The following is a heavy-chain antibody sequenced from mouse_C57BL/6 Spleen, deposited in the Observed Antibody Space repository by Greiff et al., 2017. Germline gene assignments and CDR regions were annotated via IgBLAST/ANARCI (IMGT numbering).Heavy chain of an antibody. Sequence: EVKLVESGGDLVKPGGSLNLSCAASGFTFSSYGMSWVRQTPDKRLEWVATISSGGSYTYYPDRVTGRFTISRDNAKNTLYLQMSSLKSEDTAMYYCAKREYDDYDGGFAYGGQGTLVTVSA. CDR1: GFTFSSYG. D-gene: IGHD2-4*01. V-gene: IGHV5-6*01. CDR3: AKREYDDYDGGFAY. CDR2: ISSGGSYT. J-gene: IGHJ3*01.